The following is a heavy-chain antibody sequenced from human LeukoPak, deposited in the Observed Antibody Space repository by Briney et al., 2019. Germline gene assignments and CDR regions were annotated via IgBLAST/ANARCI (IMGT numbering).Heavy chain of an antibody. Sequence: GGSLRLSCAASGFTFSSYAMHWVRQAPGKGLEWVAVISYDGSNKYYADSVKGRFTISRDNSKNTLYLQMNSLRAEDTAVYYCARGRWRLPISMIVVRSGFDYWGQGTLVTVSS. CDR2: ISYDGSNK. J-gene: IGHJ4*02. V-gene: IGHV3-30*04. D-gene: IGHD3-22*01. CDR1: GFTFSSYA. CDR3: ARGRWRLPISMIVVRSGFDY.